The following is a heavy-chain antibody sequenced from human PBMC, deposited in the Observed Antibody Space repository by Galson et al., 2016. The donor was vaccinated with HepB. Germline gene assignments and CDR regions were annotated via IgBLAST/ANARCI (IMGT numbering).Heavy chain of an antibody. CDR2: IKDDGSDK. CDR1: GFTFSNYA. CDR3: ARDVLWFGTFGWFDP. V-gene: IGHV3-7*04. J-gene: IGHJ5*02. Sequence: SLRLSCAASGFTFSNYAMSWVRQAPGKGLEWVANIKDDGSDKYYVDSVKGRFTISRDNAKNSLHLQMNSLRAEDTAVYYCARDVLWFGTFGWFDPWGQGTLVSVSS. D-gene: IGHD3-10*01.